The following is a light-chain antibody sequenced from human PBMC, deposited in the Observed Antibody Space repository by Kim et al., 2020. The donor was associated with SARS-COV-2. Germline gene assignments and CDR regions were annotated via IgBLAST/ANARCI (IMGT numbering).Light chain of an antibody. J-gene: IGKJ2*02. CDR2: DAS. Sequence: LSPGETATPSCRASQSVASNYLAWYQQKPGQAPRLLIFDASTRATGISDRFSGSGSGTDFSFTISRLEPEDFAVYYCQQYGTSPCTFGQGTKLEI. CDR1: QSVASNY. V-gene: IGKV3-20*01. CDR3: QQYGTSPCT.